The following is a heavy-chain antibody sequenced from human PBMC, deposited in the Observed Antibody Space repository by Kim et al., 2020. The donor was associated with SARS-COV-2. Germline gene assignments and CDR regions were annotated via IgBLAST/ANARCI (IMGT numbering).Heavy chain of an antibody. CDR3: ARLDIRFIYGNWGPDVFDI. D-gene: IGHD7-27*01. V-gene: IGHV7-4-1*02. CDR1: GYTFTSYA. J-gene: IGHJ3*02. Sequence: ASVKVSCKASGYTFTSYAMNWVRQAPGQGLEWMGWINTNTGNPTYAQGFTGRFVFSLDTSVSTAYLQISTLRAEDTAVYYCARLDIRFIYGNWGPDVFDIWGQGTMVTVSS. CDR2: INTNTGNP.